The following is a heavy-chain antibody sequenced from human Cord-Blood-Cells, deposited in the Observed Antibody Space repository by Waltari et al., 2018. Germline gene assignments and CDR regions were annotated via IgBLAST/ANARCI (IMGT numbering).Heavy chain of an antibody. D-gene: IGHD2-2*01. CDR2: IIPILGIP. CDR1: GGTFSSYA. V-gene: IGHV1-69*09. Sequence: QVQLVQSGAEVKKPGSSVKVSCKASGGTFSSYAISWVRQAPGQGLEWMGRIIPILGIPNSAQTFQGRVTITADKSTSTAYMELSNLRSEDTAVYYCARRSGPVVPAAKDAFDIWGQGTMVTVSS. CDR3: ARRSGPVVPAAKDAFDI. J-gene: IGHJ3*02.